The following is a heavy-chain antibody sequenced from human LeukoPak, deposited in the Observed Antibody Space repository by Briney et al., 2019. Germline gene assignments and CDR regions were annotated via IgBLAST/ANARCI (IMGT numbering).Heavy chain of an antibody. Sequence: SETLSLTCAVYGGSFSGYYWSWIRKPQGKGLEWIGEINHSGSTNYNPSLKSRVTISVDTSKNQFSLKLSSVTAADTAVYYCARGLGYYDSSGYYYFDYWGQGTLVTVSS. CDR1: GGSFSGYY. CDR2: INHSGST. V-gene: IGHV4-34*01. D-gene: IGHD3-22*01. J-gene: IGHJ4*02. CDR3: ARGLGYYDSSGYYYFDY.